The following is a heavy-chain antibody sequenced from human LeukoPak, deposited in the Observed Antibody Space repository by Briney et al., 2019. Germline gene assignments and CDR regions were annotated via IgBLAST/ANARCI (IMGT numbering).Heavy chain of an antibody. J-gene: IGHJ5*02. CDR1: GGSISSYY. CDR3: ARGSITMVRGVSPFDP. D-gene: IGHD3-10*01. CDR2: IYTSGST. Sequence: SETLSLTCTVSGGSISSYYWSWIRQPAGKGLEWIGRIYTSGSTNYNPSLKSRVTMSVDTSKNQFSLKLSSVTAADTAVYYCARGSITMVRGVSPFDPWGQGTLVTVSS. V-gene: IGHV4-4*07.